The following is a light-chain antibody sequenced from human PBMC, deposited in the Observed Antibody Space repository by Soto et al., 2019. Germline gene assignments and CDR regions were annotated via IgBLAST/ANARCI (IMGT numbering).Light chain of an antibody. CDR1: QSISNN. CDR2: GAS. CDR3: QQYNNWLLFT. V-gene: IGKV3-15*01. J-gene: IGKJ3*01. Sequence: EIVMTQSPATLSVSPGERATLSCRASQSISNNLAWYQQKPGQSPRLLIYGASTRATSGPARFSGSGSGTEFTLTISSLQSEDFAVYYCQQYNNWLLFTFGPGTKVDIK.